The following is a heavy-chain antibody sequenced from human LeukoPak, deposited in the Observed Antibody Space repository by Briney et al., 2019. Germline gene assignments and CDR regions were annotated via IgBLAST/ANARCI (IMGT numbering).Heavy chain of an antibody. CDR1: GDTFTSYG. V-gene: IGHV1-18*01. Sequence: ASVTVSCKASGDTFTSYGISWVRQAPGQGLEWMGWISAYNGNTNYAQKLQGRVTMTTDTSTSTAYMELRSLRSDDTAVYSCATGSETSTRFDPWGQGTLVTVSS. J-gene: IGHJ5*02. D-gene: IGHD2-2*01. CDR3: ATGSETSTRFDP. CDR2: ISAYNGNT.